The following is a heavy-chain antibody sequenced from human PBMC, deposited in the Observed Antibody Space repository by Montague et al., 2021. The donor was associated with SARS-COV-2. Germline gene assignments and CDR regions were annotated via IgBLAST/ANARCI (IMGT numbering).Heavy chain of an antibody. V-gene: IGHV4-34*01. CDR2: INHSGST. Sequence: SETLSLTCAVYGGSFIGYYWSWIRQPPGKGLYLIGEINHSGSTNYNPSLKSRVTISVDTSKNQFSLKLSSVAAADTAVYYCARVRYYGSGTSLGMDVWGQGTTVTVSS. CDR1: GGSFIGYY. J-gene: IGHJ6*02. D-gene: IGHD3-10*01. CDR3: ARVRYYGSGTSLGMDV.